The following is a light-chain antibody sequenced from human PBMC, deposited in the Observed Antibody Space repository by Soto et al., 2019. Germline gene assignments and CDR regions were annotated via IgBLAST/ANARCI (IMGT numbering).Light chain of an antibody. J-gene: IGLJ1*01. V-gene: IGLV2-14*01. CDR3: NSLTVNHPYV. CDR1: SSDVGRYNT. Sequence: QSGLTQPASVSGSPGQTITISCTGSSSDVGRYNTVSWYQHHPGKAPKLIIYEVTHRPAGISDRFSASKSGNTAPLTISGLQAEEEADYYCNSLTVNHPYVFGSGTQVTVL. CDR2: EVT.